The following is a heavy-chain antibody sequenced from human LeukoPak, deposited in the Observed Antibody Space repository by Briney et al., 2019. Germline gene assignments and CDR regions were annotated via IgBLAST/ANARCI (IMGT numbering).Heavy chain of an antibody. CDR3: AKRKATYYYDSSGHYPLDP. J-gene: IGHJ5*02. D-gene: IGHD3-22*01. CDR2: ISGSGGST. Sequence: GGSLRLSCAASGFTFSTYAMSWVHQAPGKGLEWVSVISGSGGSTYYADSVKGRFTISRDNSKNTLYLQMNSLRAEDTAVYYCAKRKATYYYDSSGHYPLDPWGQGTLVTVSS. CDR1: GFTFSTYA. V-gene: IGHV3-23*01.